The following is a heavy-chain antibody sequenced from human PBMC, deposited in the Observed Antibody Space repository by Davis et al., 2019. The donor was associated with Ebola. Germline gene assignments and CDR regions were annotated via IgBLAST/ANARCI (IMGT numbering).Heavy chain of an antibody. V-gene: IGHV3-30-3*01. J-gene: IGHJ6*02. Sequence: GESLKISCAASGFTFSSYAMHWVRQAPGKGLAWVAVISYDGSNKYYADSVKGRFTISRDNSKNTLYLQMNSLRAEDTAVYYCARDRVGSGYLYGMDVWGQGTTVTVSS. CDR3: ARDRVGSGYLYGMDV. D-gene: IGHD5-12*01. CDR2: ISYDGSNK. CDR1: GFTFSSYA.